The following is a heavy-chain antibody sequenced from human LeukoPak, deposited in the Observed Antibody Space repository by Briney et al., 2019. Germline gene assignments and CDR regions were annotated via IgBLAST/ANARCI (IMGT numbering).Heavy chain of an antibody. Sequence: GESLKISCKGSGYKFTTYWIGWVRQMPGKGLEWMGLIYPGDSDTRYSPSFQGQVTISADKSISTAYLQWSSLKASDAAMYYCARLSGYSSSSSFDYWGQGTLVTVSS. CDR1: GYKFTTYW. CDR2: IYPGDSDT. J-gene: IGHJ4*02. V-gene: IGHV5-51*01. CDR3: ARLSGYSSSSSFDY. D-gene: IGHD6-6*01.